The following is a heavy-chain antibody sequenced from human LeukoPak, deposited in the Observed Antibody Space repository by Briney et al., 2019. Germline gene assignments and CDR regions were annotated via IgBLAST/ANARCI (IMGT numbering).Heavy chain of an antibody. CDR1: GGSISSYY. J-gene: IGHJ4*02. V-gene: IGHV4-59*01. D-gene: IGHD5-12*01. Sequence: SETLSLTCTVSGGSISSYYWSWIRQPPGKGLEWIGYTYYSGSTNYNPSLKSRVTISVDTSKNQFSLKLSSVTAADTAVYYCARAVDSGYDTIPKYYFDYWGQGTLVTVSS. CDR3: ARAVDSGYDTIPKYYFDY. CDR2: TYYSGST.